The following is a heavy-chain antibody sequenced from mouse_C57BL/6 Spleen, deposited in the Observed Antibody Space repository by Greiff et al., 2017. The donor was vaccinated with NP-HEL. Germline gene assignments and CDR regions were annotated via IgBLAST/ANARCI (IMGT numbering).Heavy chain of an antibody. D-gene: IGHD4-1*01. CDR2: IDPSDSYT. Sequence: QVQLQQPGAELVRPGTSVKLSCKASGYTFTSYWMHWVKQRPGQGLEWIGVIDPSDSYTNYNQKFKDKATLTVDKSSSTAYMQLSSLTSEDSAVYYCARSGSYFDVWGTGTTVTVSS. CDR1: GYTFTSYW. J-gene: IGHJ1*03. CDR3: ARSGSYFDV. V-gene: IGHV1-59*01.